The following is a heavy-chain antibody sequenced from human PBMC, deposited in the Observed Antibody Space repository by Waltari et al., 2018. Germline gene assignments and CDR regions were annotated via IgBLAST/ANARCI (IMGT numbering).Heavy chain of an antibody. CDR2: ISGSGGST. V-gene: IGHV3-23*01. J-gene: IGHJ3*02. Sequence: EVQLLESGGGLVQPGGSLRLSCAASGFTFSSYAMSWVRQAPGTGLDWVSAISGSGGSTYYADSVKGRFTISRDNSKNTLYLQMNSLRAEDTAVYYCAKDLVVVVTAAGNWDAFDIWGQGTMVTVSS. CDR3: AKDLVVVVTAAGNWDAFDI. CDR1: GFTFSSYA. D-gene: IGHD6-13*01.